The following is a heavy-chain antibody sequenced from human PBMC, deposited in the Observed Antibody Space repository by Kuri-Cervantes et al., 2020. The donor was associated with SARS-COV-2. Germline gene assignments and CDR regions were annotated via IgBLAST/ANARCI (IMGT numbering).Heavy chain of an antibody. CDR3: ARAPVRDIVVVPAYY. CDR2: ISAYNGNT. Sequence: ASVKVSCKASGYTFTSCGISWVRQAPGQGLEWMGWISAYNGNTNYAQKLQGRVTMTTDTSTSTAYMELRSLRSDDTAVYYCARAPVRDIVVVPAYYWGQGTLVTVSS. J-gene: IGHJ4*02. CDR1: GYTFTSCG. D-gene: IGHD2-2*01. V-gene: IGHV1-18*04.